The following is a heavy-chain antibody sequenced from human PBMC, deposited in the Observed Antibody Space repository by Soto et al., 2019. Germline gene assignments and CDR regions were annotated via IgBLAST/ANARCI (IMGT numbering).Heavy chain of an antibody. J-gene: IGHJ4*02. D-gene: IGHD3-16*01. V-gene: IGHV3-33*01. CDR3: ARDGVGATAFWGYLDY. CDR2: IWYDGSNI. Sequence: QVQLVESGGGGVQTGRSLRLSWVASGFTFSGYGMHGLRQAPGKGLEWVAIIWYDGSNIYCAGSVRGRFAIFRDNSKNTLFLQMDSLGAEETAVYYCARDGVGATAFWGYLDYWGQGALVNVSS. CDR1: GFTFSGYG.